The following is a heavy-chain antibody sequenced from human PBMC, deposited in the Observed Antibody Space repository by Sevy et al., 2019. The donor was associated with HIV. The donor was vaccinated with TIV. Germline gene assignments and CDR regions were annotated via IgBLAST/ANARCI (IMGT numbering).Heavy chain of an antibody. CDR3: ARARLEDYYYALSGY. Sequence: GGSLRLSCAVAGFIFSDFTMHWVRQAPGKGLEWVGVISNDGSNQYYADSVKGRFTISRNNSKNTMYLQMNSLGAEDKGVYYCARARLEDYYYALSGYWGQGTLVTVSS. J-gene: IGHJ4*02. V-gene: IGHV3-30-3*01. D-gene: IGHD3-22*01. CDR2: ISNDGSNQ. CDR1: GFIFSDFT.